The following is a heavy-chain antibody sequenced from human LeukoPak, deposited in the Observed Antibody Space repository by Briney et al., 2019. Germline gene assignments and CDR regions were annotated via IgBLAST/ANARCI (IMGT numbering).Heavy chain of an antibody. Sequence: GGSLRLSCAASGFTFSSYAMSWVRQAPGKGLEWVSAISGSGGSTYYADSVKGRFTISRDNSKNTLYLQMNSLRAEDTAVYYCARSMAGQFPFYYYYGMDVWGQGTTVTVSS. J-gene: IGHJ6*02. D-gene: IGHD6-19*01. V-gene: IGHV3-23*01. CDR2: ISGSGGST. CDR1: GFTFSSYA. CDR3: ARSMAGQFPFYYYYGMDV.